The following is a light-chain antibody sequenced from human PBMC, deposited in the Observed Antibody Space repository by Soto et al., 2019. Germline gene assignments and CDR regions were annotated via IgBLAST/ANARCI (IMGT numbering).Light chain of an antibody. CDR1: KFDIGRYDY. V-gene: IGLV2-14*01. J-gene: IGLJ2*01. CDR3: SSYTSASALGI. Sequence: QSVLTQPASVSGSPGQTITISCAGTKFDIGRYDYVSWYRQHPGEAPKLIIFEVNNRPSGVSNRFSGSKSGNTASLTIFGLQVEDEALYCCSSYTSASALGIFGGGTKLTVL. CDR2: EVN.